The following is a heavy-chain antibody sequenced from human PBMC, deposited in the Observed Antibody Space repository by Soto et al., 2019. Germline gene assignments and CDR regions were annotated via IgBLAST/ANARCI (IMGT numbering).Heavy chain of an antibody. D-gene: IGHD3-22*01. CDR2: IWYDGSNK. J-gene: IGHJ5*02. CDR3: ARVSNNYYDSSGLSP. V-gene: IGHV3-33*01. Sequence: GGSLRLSCAASGFTFSSYGMHWVRQAPGKGLEWVAVIWYDGSNKYYADSVKGRFTISRDNSKNTLYLQMNSLRAEDTAVYYCARVSNNYYDSSGLSPWGQGTQVTVS. CDR1: GFTFSSYG.